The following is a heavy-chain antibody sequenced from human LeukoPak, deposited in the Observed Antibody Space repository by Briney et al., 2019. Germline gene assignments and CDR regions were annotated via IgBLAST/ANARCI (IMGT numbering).Heavy chain of an antibody. V-gene: IGHV4-34*01. CDR1: GGSFSGYY. Sequence: SETLSLTCAVNGGSFSGYYWGWIRQSPGRGLEWIGEIHYSGSTKYNPSLKSRVTISADTSKNQFSLKLSSVTAADTAIYYCARHLCTTSTTCYTAIDIWDQGTMVTVSS. CDR2: IHYSGST. D-gene: IGHD2-2*02. CDR3: ARHLCTTSTTCYTAIDI. J-gene: IGHJ3*02.